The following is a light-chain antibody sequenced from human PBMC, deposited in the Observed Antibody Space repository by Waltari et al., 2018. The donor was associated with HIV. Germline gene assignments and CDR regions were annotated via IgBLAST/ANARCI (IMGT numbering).Light chain of an antibody. CDR1: SSNIGADYD. V-gene: IGLV1-40*01. J-gene: IGLJ2*01. CDR3: QSYDRGLSASVV. CDR2: GNK. Sequence: QSVLTQPPSVSGAPGQRATISCTGGSSNIGADYDVHWYQQIPGTAPKLLISGNKNRPSGVPDRFSASKSGTAASLAITGLQAEDEADYFCQSYDRGLSASVVFGGGTKLTVL.